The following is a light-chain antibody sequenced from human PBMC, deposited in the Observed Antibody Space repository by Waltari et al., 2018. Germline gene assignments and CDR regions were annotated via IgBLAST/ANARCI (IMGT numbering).Light chain of an antibody. CDR1: QSLLQSNGYNY. J-gene: IGKJ5*01. V-gene: IGKV2-28*01. CDR3: MQALQTPT. Sequence: DIVMTQSPLSLPVTPGETASISCRSSQSLLQSNGYNYLGWYLQKPGQSPQLLIYLASNRASGVPNRFSGSGSGTDFTLKISRVEAEDVGVYYCMQALQTPTFGQGTRLEIK. CDR2: LAS.